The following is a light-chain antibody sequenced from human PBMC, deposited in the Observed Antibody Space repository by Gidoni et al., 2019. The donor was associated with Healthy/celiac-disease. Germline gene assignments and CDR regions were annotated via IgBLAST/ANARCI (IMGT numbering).Light chain of an antibody. CDR1: QSISSY. V-gene: IGKV1-39*01. Sequence: IQMTQSPSSLSASVRDRVTITCRASQSISSYLNWYQQKPGKAPKLLIYAASSLQSGVPSRFSGSGSGTDFTLTISSLQPEDFATYYCQQSYSTPPYTFGQGTKLEIK. CDR3: QQSYSTPPYT. J-gene: IGKJ2*01. CDR2: AAS.